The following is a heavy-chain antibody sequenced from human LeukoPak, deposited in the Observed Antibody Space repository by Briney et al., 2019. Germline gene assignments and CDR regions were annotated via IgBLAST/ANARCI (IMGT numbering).Heavy chain of an antibody. CDR3: ARASVIAAAGIW. D-gene: IGHD6-13*01. Sequence: GGSLRLSCAASGFTSSSYEMNWVRQAPGKGLEWVSYISSSGSTIYYADSVKGRFTISRDNAKNSLYLQMNSLRAEDTAVYYCARASVIAAAGIWWGQGTLVTVSS. CDR2: ISSSGSTI. J-gene: IGHJ4*02. CDR1: GFTSSSYE. V-gene: IGHV3-48*03.